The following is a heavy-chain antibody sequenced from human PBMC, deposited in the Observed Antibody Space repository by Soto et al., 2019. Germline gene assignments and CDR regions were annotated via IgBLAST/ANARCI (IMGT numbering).Heavy chain of an antibody. D-gene: IGHD3-10*01. Sequence: GASVKVSCQASGYTFTCYYMHWVRQAPGQGLEWMGWINPNSGGTNYAQKFQGWVTMTRDTSISTAYMELSRLRSDDTAVYYCARGYGSGSSDFDYWGQGTLVTVSS. V-gene: IGHV1-2*04. CDR3: ARGYGSGSSDFDY. CDR2: INPNSGGT. CDR1: GYTFTCYY. J-gene: IGHJ4*02.